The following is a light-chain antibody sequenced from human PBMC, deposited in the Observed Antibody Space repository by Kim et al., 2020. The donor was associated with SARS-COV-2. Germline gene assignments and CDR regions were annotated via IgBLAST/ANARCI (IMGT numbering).Light chain of an antibody. CDR3: NSRDSSGNRLV. Sequence: ALGQTVRITCRGDSLRDYFATRYQQKPGQAPVLVIFGKNNRPSGISDRFSGSTSGNTASLTIAGAQAEDEADYYCNSRDSSGNRLVFGGGTQLTVL. CDR1: SLRDYF. V-gene: IGLV3-19*01. CDR2: GKN. J-gene: IGLJ3*02.